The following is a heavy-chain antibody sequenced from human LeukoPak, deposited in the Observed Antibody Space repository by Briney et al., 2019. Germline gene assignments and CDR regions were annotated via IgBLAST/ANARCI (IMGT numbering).Heavy chain of an antibody. CDR3: ARAHVVPAARRFDY. J-gene: IGHJ4*02. Sequence: ASVKVSCKASGYTFTGYYMHWVRQAPGQGLEWMGWINPNSGGTNCAQKFQGRVTMTRDTSISTAYMELSRLRSDDTAVYYCARAHVVPAARRFDYWGQGTLVTVSS. CDR2: INPNSGGT. D-gene: IGHD2-2*01. V-gene: IGHV1-2*02. CDR1: GYTFTGYY.